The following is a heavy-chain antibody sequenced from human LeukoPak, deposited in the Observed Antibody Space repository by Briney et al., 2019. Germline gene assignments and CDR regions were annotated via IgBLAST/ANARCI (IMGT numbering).Heavy chain of an antibody. CDR1: GYSFTSYW. CDR3: ARLSGPYCSSTSCYNWFDP. J-gene: IGHJ5*02. V-gene: IGHV5-51*01. CDR2: IYPDDSDT. D-gene: IGHD2-2*01. Sequence: GESLKISCKGSGYSFTSYWIGWVRQMPGKGLEWMGIIYPDDSDTRYSPSFQGQVTISADKSISTAYLQWSSLKASDTAMYYCARLSGPYCSSTSCYNWFDPWGQGTLDTVSS.